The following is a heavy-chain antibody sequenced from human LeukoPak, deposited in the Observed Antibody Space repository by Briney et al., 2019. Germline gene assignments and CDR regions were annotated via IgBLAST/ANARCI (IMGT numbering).Heavy chain of an antibody. V-gene: IGHV4-59*01. CDR1: GGSISSYY. Sequence: SETLSLTCTVSGGSISSYYWSRIRQPPGKGLEWIGDIYYSGSTNYNPSLKSRVTISVTKSKNKFSLMLSSVTAADTAVYYCARDRGAAAGRRTPNWFDPWGQGTLVTVSS. D-gene: IGHD6-13*01. J-gene: IGHJ5*02. CDR3: ARDRGAAAGRRTPNWFDP. CDR2: IYYSGST.